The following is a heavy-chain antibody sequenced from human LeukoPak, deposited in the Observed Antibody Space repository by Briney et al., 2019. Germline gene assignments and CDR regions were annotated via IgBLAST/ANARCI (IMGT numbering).Heavy chain of an antibody. CDR2: LSYSGSA. J-gene: IGHJ4*02. D-gene: IGHD2-15*01. CDR3: TRQEVGYCSGGSCYAHFDY. V-gene: IGHV4-39*01. CDR1: GFSISSSNKY. Sequence: SETLSLTCTVSGFSISSSNKYWGWIRQPPGRGLEWVGSLSYSGSAYYNSSLKSRVTISVDTSRNQFSLKLISVTAADTAVYYCTRQEVGYCSGGSCYAHFDYWGRGTLVTVSS.